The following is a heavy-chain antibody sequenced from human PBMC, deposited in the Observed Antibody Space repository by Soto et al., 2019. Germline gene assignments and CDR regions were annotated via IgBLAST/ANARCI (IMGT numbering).Heavy chain of an antibody. J-gene: IGHJ4*02. CDR1: GFTFRRYV. CDR3: GKDNGSPYYIDY. CDR2: ILNDGKNK. Sequence: PGGSLRLSCAASGFTFRRYVMHWVRQAPGKGLEWVAIILNDGKNKFYADSVKGRFTISRDDSKNTVSLQMNSLRGEDAALYFCGKDNGSPYYIDYWGQGT. V-gene: IGHV3-30*18. D-gene: IGHD1-26*01.